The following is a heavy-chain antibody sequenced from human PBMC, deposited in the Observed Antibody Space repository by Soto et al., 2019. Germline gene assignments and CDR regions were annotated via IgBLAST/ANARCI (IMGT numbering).Heavy chain of an antibody. J-gene: IGHJ4*02. CDR3: VRGTNGWRGMDY. CDR2: ITEDGSGT. CDR1: GFTFSSYL. Sequence: GGSLRLSCATSGFTFSSYLIHWVRQAPGKGPVWVSRITEDGSGTTYADSVKGRFTVTRDNAKNTMYLQMSGLGAEDTAVYHCVRGTNGWRGMDYWGQGTLVTVSS. D-gene: IGHD2-8*01. V-gene: IGHV3-74*01.